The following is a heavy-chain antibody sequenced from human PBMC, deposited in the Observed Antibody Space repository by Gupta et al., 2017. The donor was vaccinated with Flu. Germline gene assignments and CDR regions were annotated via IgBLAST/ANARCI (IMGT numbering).Heavy chain of an antibody. V-gene: IGHV3-7*04. D-gene: IGHD3-10*01. CDR2: INQHGSEK. J-gene: IGHJ4*02. CDR3: ARGWFGEVWYYYWDY. Sequence: DVQLVESGGGLVQPGGSLRLSCAASGFTFSSYWMSWVRQTPGKGLEWVANINQHGSEKYYVDSVKGRFTISRDNAKNSVYLQMNSLTAEDTAVYFCARGWFGEVWYYYWDYWGQGTLVTVSA. CDR1: GFTFSSYW.